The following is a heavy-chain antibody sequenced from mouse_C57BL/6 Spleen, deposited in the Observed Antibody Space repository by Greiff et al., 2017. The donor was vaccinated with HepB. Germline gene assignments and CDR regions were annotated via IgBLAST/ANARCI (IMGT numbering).Heavy chain of an antibody. Sequence: VKLMESGPELVKPGASVKISCKASGYAFSSSWMNWVKQRPGKGLEWIGRIYPGDGDTNYNGKFKGKATLTADKSSSTAYMQLSSLTSEDSAVYFCARSLYGSWYFDVWGTGTTVTVSS. D-gene: IGHD1-1*01. J-gene: IGHJ1*03. V-gene: IGHV1-82*01. CDR2: IYPGDGDT. CDR3: ARSLYGSWYFDV. CDR1: GYAFSSSW.